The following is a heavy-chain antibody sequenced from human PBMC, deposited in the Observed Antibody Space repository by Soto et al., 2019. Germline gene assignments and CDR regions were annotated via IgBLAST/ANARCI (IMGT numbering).Heavy chain of an antibody. Sequence: XGSLRLSCAASGFTFSSYDMHWVRQATGKGLEWVSAIGTAGDTHYPGSVKGRFTISRENAKNSLYLQMNSLRAGDTAVYYCARGSYSNYFDYWGQGTLVTVSS. CDR2: IGTAGDT. J-gene: IGHJ4*02. V-gene: IGHV3-13*01. CDR1: GFTFSSYD. D-gene: IGHD6-13*01. CDR3: ARGSYSNYFDY.